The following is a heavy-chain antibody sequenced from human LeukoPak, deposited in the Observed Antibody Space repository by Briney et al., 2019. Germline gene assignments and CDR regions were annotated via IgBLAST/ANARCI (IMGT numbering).Heavy chain of an antibody. Sequence: SETLSLTCSVSGASISTTGYFWGWVRQPPGKGLEWIGTISYSGNTYYNPSLKSRVIISVDTSKNQFSLRLSSVTAADTAVHYCPRASHYSMDVWGKGTTVTVSS. V-gene: IGHV4-39*07. J-gene: IGHJ6*03. D-gene: IGHD2-2*01. CDR3: PRASHYSMDV. CDR1: GASISTTGYF. CDR2: ISYSGNT.